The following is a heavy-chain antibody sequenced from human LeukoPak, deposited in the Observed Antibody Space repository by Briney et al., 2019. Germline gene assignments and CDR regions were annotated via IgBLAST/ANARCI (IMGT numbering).Heavy chain of an antibody. D-gene: IGHD3-3*01. J-gene: IGHJ2*01. CDR1: GGSISSSSYY. Sequence: SSETLSLTCTVSGGSISSSSYYWGWIRQPPGKGLEWIGSISYSGSTYYNPSLKSRVTISVDTSKNQFSLKLSSVAAADTAVYYCARTGVVTYIPYWYFDLWGRGTLVTVSS. CDR3: ARTGVVTYIPYWYFDL. CDR2: ISYSGST. V-gene: IGHV4-39*01.